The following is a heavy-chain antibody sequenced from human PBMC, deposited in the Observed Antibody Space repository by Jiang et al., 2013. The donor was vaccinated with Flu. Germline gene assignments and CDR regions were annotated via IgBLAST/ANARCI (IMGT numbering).Heavy chain of an antibody. D-gene: IGHD5-12*01. CDR3: VKDRYSGVLARVFDH. V-gene: IGHV3-11*01. CDR2: ISDIGDDM. J-gene: IGHJ4*02. Sequence: VQLLESGGGLVKPGGSLRLSCAASGFNFKDWYMTWIRQAPGKGLEWVSLISDIGDDMSYADSVKGRFTISRDNAKNTLYLQMNSLRVEDTAIYYCVKDRYSGVLARVFDHWGQGTLVTVSS. CDR1: GFNFKDWY.